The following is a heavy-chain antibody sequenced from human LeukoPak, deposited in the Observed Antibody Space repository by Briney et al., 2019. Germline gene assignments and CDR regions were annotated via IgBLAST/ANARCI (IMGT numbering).Heavy chain of an antibody. CDR2: IKTDGSLT. Sequence: GGSLRLSCAASGFTFSSYGMHWVRQAPGKGLEWVANIKTDGSLTYYVDSVKGRFTISRDNAKNSLYLQMNSLRAEDTAVYYCARDLMGIAYRGAFYYWGQGTLVTVSS. CDR3: ARDLMGIAYRGAFYY. D-gene: IGHD6-13*01. V-gene: IGHV3-7*01. J-gene: IGHJ4*02. CDR1: GFTFSSYG.